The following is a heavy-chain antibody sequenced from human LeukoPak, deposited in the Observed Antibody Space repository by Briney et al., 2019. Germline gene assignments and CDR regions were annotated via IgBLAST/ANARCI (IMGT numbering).Heavy chain of an antibody. CDR3: ARGYYDSSTYWRVYYFDY. CDR1: GYTFTSYY. CDR2: INPSGGST. D-gene: IGHD3-22*01. Sequence: ASVKVSCKASGYTFTSYYMHWVRQAPGQGLERMGIINPSGGSTSYAQKFQGRVTMTRDTSTSTVYMELSSLRSEDTAVYYCARGYYDSSTYWRVYYFDYWGQGTLVTVSS. V-gene: IGHV1-46*01. J-gene: IGHJ4*02.